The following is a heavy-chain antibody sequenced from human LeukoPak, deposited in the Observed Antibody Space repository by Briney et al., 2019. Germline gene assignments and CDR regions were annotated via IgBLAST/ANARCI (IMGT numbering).Heavy chain of an antibody. V-gene: IGHV1-8*01. CDR2: MNPNSGNT. J-gene: IGHJ5*02. CDR3: AVRIAARQCDP. CDR1: GYTFTSYD. Sequence: ASVKVYCKASGYTFTSYDINWVRQAPGQGLEWMGWMNPNSGNTGYAQKFQGRVTMTRNTSISTAYMELSSLRSEDTAVYYCAVRIAARQCDPWGQGTLVSVSS. D-gene: IGHD6-13*01.